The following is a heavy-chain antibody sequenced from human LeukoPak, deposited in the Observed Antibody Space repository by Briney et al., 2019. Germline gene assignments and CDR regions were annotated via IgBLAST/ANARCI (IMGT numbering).Heavy chain of an antibody. V-gene: IGHV3-74*01. J-gene: IGHJ3*02. CDR1: GFTFSNYA. D-gene: IGHD1-7*01. CDR3: ARDSGNYLDAFDI. Sequence: GGSLRLSRAASGFTFSNYAMSWVRQAPGKGLVWVSRINRDGSSRSYADSVRGRFSISRDNAKNTLYLQMNSLRAEDTAVYYCARDSGNYLDAFDIWGQGTMVTVSS. CDR2: INRDGSSR.